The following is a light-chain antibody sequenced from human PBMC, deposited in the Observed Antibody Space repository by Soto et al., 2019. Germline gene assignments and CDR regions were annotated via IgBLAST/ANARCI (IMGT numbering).Light chain of an antibody. CDR3: AAWDDSLNSVL. CDR1: SPNVGSYS. Sequence: QAVVTQPPSASETPGQRVTISFSGSSPNVGSYSVNWYQQLPGTAPKLLIYDIDQRPSGVPDRFSGSKSGTSASLAISGLQSEDEADYSCAAWDDSLNSVLFGGGTQLTVL. J-gene: IGLJ2*01. CDR2: DID. V-gene: IGLV1-44*01.